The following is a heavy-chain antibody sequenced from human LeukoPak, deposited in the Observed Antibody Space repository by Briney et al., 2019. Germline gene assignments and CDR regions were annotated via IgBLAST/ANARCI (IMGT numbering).Heavy chain of an antibody. CDR1: GFTGSNNY. CDR2: IYSAGST. Sequence: PGGSLRLSCAASGFTGSNNYMSWVRQAPGKGLEWVSVIYSAGSTYYADSVKGRFNISRDNSKNTLYLQMNSLRAEDTAVYYCARDIGYSSTWPWFDPWGQGTLVTVSS. J-gene: IGHJ5*02. V-gene: IGHV3-53*01. CDR3: ARDIGYSSTWPWFDP. D-gene: IGHD2-2*01.